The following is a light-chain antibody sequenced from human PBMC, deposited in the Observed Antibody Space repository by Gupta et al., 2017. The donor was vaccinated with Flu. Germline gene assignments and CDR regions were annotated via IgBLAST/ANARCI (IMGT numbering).Light chain of an antibody. Sequence: SVLTQPPSASGTPGQRVTISCSGSSSNIGSNYVYWYQQLPGTAPKLLIYRNNQRPSEVPDRFSGSKSGTSASLAISGLRSEDEADYYCAAWDDSLSGYVFGTGTKVTVL. CDR3: AAWDDSLSGYV. V-gene: IGLV1-47*01. CDR1: SSNIGSNY. J-gene: IGLJ1*01. CDR2: RNN.